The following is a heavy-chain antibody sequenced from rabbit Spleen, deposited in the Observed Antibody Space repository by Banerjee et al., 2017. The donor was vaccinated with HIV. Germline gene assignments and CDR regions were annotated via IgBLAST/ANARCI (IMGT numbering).Heavy chain of an antibody. Sequence: QEQLVESGGGLVQPGASLTLTCKASGFSFNSGYDMCWVRQAPGKGLEWIACIYAGSSGSTYSAIWAKGRFTISKTSSTTVTLQMTSLTAADTATYFCARDTGTSFSTYGMDLWGQGTLVTVS. CDR3: ARDTGTSFSTYGMDL. D-gene: IGHD7-1*01. CDR1: GFSFNSGYD. J-gene: IGHJ6*01. V-gene: IGHV1S45*01. CDR2: IYAGSSGST.